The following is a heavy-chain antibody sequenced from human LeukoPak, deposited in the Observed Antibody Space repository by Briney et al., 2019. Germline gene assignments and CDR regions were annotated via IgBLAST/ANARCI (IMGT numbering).Heavy chain of an antibody. CDR1: GYTFTSYG. CDR3: ARDAGSGSYFGYYYYYYMDV. V-gene: IGHV1-18*01. J-gene: IGHJ6*03. D-gene: IGHD3-10*01. CDR2: ISAYNGNT. Sequence: ASVKVSCKASGYTFTSYGISWVRQAPGQGLEWMGWISAYNGNTNYAQKLQGRVTMTTDTSTSTAYMELRSLRSDDTAVYYCARDAGSGSYFGYYYYYYMDVRGKGTTVTVSS.